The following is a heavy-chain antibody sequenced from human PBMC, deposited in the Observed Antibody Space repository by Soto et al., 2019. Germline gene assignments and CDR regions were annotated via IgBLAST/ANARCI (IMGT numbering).Heavy chain of an antibody. CDR1: GGSFSGYY. D-gene: IGHD3-10*01. CDR3: GRGLFTMVRGVIIDYYGMDV. J-gene: IGHJ6*02. Sequence: SETLSLTCAVYGGSFSGYYWSWIRQPPGKGLEWIGEINHSGSTNYNPSLKSRVTISVDTSKNQFSLKLSSVTAADTAVYYCGRGLFTMVRGVIIDYYGMDVWGQGTTVTVSS. CDR2: INHSGST. V-gene: IGHV4-34*01.